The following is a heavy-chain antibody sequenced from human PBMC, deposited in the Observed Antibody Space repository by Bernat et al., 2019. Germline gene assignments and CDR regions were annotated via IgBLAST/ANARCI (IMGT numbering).Heavy chain of an antibody. CDR3: ARDHIVVVPAASGDDAFDI. D-gene: IGHD2-2*01. J-gene: IGHJ3*02. V-gene: IGHV3-21*01. Sequence: EVQLVESGGGLVKPGGSLRLSCAASGFTFSSYSMNWVRQAPGKGLEWVSSISSRSSYIYYEDSVKGRFTISRDNAKNSLYLQMNSLRAEDTAVYYCARDHIVVVPAASGDDAFDIWGQGTMVTVSS. CDR2: ISSRSSYI. CDR1: GFTFSSYS.